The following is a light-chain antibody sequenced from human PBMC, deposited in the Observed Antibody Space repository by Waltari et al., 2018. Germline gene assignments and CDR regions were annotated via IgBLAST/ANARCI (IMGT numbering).Light chain of an antibody. CDR3: AAWYVSLNGVV. Sequence: QSVLTQAPSASGTPGQSVALSCSGSSSNIGSNTVNWYQQVPGTAPKLLIYVPNERPSGVPDRFSGSKSGTSASLAISGLQSEDEADYYCAAWYVSLNGVVFGGGTKVTVL. CDR2: VPN. CDR1: SSNIGSNT. J-gene: IGLJ3*02. V-gene: IGLV1-44*01.